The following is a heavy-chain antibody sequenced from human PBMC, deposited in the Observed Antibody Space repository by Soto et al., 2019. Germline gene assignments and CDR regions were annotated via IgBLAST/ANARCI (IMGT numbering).Heavy chain of an antibody. V-gene: IGHV3-23*01. CDR2: VSGSGGTT. J-gene: IGHJ6*02. Sequence: EVQLLESGGGLVQPGGSLRLSCAASGFTFSSYAMSWARQAPGKGLEWVSAVSGSGGTTYYADSVKGRFTISRDNSKNTLYLEINSVRAEATAVYYCAKPCHGSWNYCKYYYGMDVWGQGTTVTVSS. CDR3: AKPCHGSWNYCKYYYGMDV. D-gene: IGHD3-10*01. CDR1: GFTFSSYA.